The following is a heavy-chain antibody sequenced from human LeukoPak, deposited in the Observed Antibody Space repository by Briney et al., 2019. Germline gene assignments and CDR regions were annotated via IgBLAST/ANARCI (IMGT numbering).Heavy chain of an antibody. Sequence: GGSLRLSCAASGFTFSTYWMSWVRQAPGKGLEWVATIKPDGSEKYYVDSVKGRFTISRDNAKNSLYLQMNSLRAEDTAVYYCASDDYSNSRAAYWGQGTLVTVSS. CDR3: ASDDYSNSRAAY. J-gene: IGHJ4*02. CDR1: GFTFSTYW. CDR2: IKPDGSEK. V-gene: IGHV3-7*01. D-gene: IGHD4-11*01.